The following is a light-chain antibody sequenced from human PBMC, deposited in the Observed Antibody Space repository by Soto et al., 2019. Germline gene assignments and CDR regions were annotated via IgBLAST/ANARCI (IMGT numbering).Light chain of an antibody. Sequence: EIVMTQSPATLSVSPGERATLSCRASQSVSSNLAWYQQKPGQAPRLLIYGASTRATGIPARFSGSRSGTEFTLTISSLQSEDFAVYYCQQYNDWPRMFGHGTKVEIK. CDR1: QSVSSN. J-gene: IGKJ1*01. CDR3: QQYNDWPRM. V-gene: IGKV3-15*01. CDR2: GAS.